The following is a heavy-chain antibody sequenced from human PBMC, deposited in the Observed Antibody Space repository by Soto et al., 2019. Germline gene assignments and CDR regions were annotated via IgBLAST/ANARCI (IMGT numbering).Heavy chain of an antibody. V-gene: IGHV5-10-1*01. CDR3: ARHVAVAGTLRGFYYYYYGMDV. CDR2: IDPSDSYT. J-gene: IGHJ6*02. Sequence: GESLKISCKGSGYSFTSYWISWVRQMPGKGLEWMGRIDPSDSYTNYSPSFQGHVTISADKSISTAYLQWSSLKASDTAMYYCARHVAVAGTLRGFYYYYYGMDVWGQGTTVTVSS. CDR1: GYSFTSYW. D-gene: IGHD6-19*01.